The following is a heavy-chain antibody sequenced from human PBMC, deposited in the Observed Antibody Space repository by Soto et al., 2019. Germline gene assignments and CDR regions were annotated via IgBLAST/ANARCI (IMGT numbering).Heavy chain of an antibody. CDR2: IIPIFGTA. Sequence: SVKVSCKASGGTFSSYAISWVRQAPGQGLEWMGGIIPIFGTANYAQKFQGRVTITADKSTSTAYMELSSLRSEDTAVYYCARDPTRPRHYYDSSAKPAAVTFWWFDPWGQGTLVTVSS. CDR1: GGTFSSYA. V-gene: IGHV1-69*06. D-gene: IGHD3-22*01. CDR3: ARDPTRPRHYYDSSAKPAAVTFWWFDP. J-gene: IGHJ5*02.